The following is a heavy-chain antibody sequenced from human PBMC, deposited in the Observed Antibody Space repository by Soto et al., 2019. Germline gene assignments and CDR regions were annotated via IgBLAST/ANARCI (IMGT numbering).Heavy chain of an antibody. CDR3: AKDLYHEIRGVH. Sequence: QVQLVESGGGVVQPGRSLRLSCAASGFTFSSYGMHWVRQAPGKGLEWVAVISYDGSNKYYADSVKGRFTISRDNSKNTLYLQMNSLRAADTAVYYWAKDLYHEIRGVHWGQGTLVTVCS. J-gene: IGHJ4*02. V-gene: IGHV3-30*18. D-gene: IGHD3-10*01. CDR2: ISYDGSNK. CDR1: GFTFSSYG.